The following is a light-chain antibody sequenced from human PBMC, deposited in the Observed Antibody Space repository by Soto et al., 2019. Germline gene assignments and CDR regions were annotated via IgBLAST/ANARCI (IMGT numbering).Light chain of an antibody. V-gene: IGLV2-23*01. CDR3: CSYAGSSTPLYV. Sequence: QSVLTQPASVSGSPGQSITISCTGTSSDVGSYNLVSWYQQHPGKAPKLMIYGGSKRPSGVSNRFSGSKSGNTASLTISGLQAEDEADYYCCSYAGSSTPLYVFGTGTKVTV. CDR2: GGS. J-gene: IGLJ1*01. CDR1: SSDVGSYNL.